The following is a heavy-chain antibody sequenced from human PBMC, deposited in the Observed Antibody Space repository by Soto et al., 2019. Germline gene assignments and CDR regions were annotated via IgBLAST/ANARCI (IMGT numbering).Heavy chain of an antibody. D-gene: IGHD3-22*01. CDR1: GGTFSTYT. J-gene: IGHJ5*02. Sequence: QVQLVQSGAEVKKPGSSVKVSCKASGGTFSTYTITWVRQAPGQGLEWMGRIIPIIGIINYAQKFQGRVTITRDKFTGKASLELTRLRSDDTAVYYCAGDPDSHYNDSHASSYPWGQGTLVTVSS. CDR2: IIPIIGII. V-gene: IGHV1-69*08. CDR3: AGDPDSHYNDSHASSYP.